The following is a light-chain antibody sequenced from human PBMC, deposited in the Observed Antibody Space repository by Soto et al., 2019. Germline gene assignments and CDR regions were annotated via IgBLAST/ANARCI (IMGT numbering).Light chain of an antibody. J-gene: IGKJ1*01. CDR3: QHYNDWPPWT. CDR2: AAS. V-gene: IGKV3-15*01. CDR1: QSISSD. Sequence: EIVMTQSPATLSVSPGEGATLSCRASQSISSDLAWYQQKPGQAPRLLIHAASTRATGIPDRFSGSGSGTDFTLTISSLQSEDFAIYYCQHYNDWPPWTFGQGTKVESK.